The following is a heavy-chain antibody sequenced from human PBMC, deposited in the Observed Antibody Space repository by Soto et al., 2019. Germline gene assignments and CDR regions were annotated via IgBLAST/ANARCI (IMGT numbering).Heavy chain of an antibody. CDR1: GCTFSRYW. V-gene: IGHV3-74*01. D-gene: IGHD3-16*01. CDR2: ISSYGSDT. J-gene: IGHJ6*02. Sequence: GGSLRLSCAASGCTFSRYWMHWVRQAPGKGLVWVSRISSYGSDTHYADSVKGRFTISRDNAKNTVYLQMNSLRAEDTAVYYCASNYAYAEGYYWYGIDVWGQGTTVTVSS. CDR3: ASNYAYAEGYYWYGIDV.